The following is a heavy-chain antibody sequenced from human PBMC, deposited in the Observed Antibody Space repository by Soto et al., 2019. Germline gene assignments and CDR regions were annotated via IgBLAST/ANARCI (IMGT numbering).Heavy chain of an antibody. Sequence: QVQLVQSGAEVRKPGASVKVSCKASGYTFISYGISWVRQAPGQGLEWMGWISAYNGNANYAQKLQGRVTMTTDTTTNTAYMELRSLRSDDTAVYYCARDQGPDYGVYVGQRWSHWGQGTLVTVSS. D-gene: IGHD4-17*01. CDR2: ISAYNGNA. CDR3: ARDQGPDYGVYVGQRWSH. V-gene: IGHV1-18*01. J-gene: IGHJ4*02. CDR1: GYTFISYG.